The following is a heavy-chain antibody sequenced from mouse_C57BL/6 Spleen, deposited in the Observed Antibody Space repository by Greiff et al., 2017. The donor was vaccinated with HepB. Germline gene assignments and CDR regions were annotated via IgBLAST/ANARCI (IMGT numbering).Heavy chain of an antibody. D-gene: IGHD2-4*01. Sequence: VQLQQSGAELVRPGASVTLSCKASGYTFTDYEMHWVKQTPVHGLEWIGAIDPETGGTAYNQKFKGKAILTADKSSSTAYMELRSLTSEDSAVYYCTRSYDYLFAYWGQGTLVTVSA. J-gene: IGHJ3*01. CDR3: TRSYDYLFAY. CDR2: IDPETGGT. V-gene: IGHV1-15*01. CDR1: GYTFTDYE.